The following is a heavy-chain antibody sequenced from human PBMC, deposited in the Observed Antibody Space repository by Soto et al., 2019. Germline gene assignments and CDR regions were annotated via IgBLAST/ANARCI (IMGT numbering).Heavy chain of an antibody. CDR3: ARGYYYDSSGYYSHWFDP. J-gene: IGHJ5*02. Sequence: SVKVSCKASGGTFSSYTISWVRQAPGQGLEWMGGIIPILGIANYAQKFQGRVTITADKSTSTAYMELSSLRSEDTAVYYCARGYYYDSSGYYSHWFDPWGQGTLVTV. V-gene: IGHV1-69*10. CDR1: GGTFSSYT. D-gene: IGHD3-22*01. CDR2: IIPILGIA.